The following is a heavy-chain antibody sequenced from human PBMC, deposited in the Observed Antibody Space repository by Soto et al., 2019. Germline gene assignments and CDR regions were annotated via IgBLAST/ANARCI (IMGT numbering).Heavy chain of an antibody. CDR3: AREYTAWHLAYGLDV. D-gene: IGHD2-2*02. CDR1: GFTFSTYS. CDR2: ISSRSDI. Sequence: GGYLRLSCVGSGFTFSTYSINWIRQAPGKGLEWVSSISSRSDIYYADSVKGRFTISRDNAKNSVSLQMNSLRAEDTAVYYCAREYTAWHLAYGLDVWGQGTTVTVSS. J-gene: IGHJ6*02. V-gene: IGHV3-21*01.